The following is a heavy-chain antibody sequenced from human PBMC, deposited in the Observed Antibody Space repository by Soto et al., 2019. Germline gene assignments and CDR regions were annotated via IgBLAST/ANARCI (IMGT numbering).Heavy chain of an antibody. D-gene: IGHD3-22*01. CDR2: ISSSSSYI. Sequence: GGPLRLCWAASGFTLIDYGMSWVRQTPGKGLEWVSSISSSSSYIYYADSVKGRFTISRDNAKNSLYLQMNSLRAEDTAVYYCARDYYYDSSGYYAGFDYGGQGTLVNV. CDR3: ARDYYYDSSGYYAGFDY. V-gene: IGHV3-21*01. CDR1: GFTLIDYG. J-gene: IGHJ4*02.